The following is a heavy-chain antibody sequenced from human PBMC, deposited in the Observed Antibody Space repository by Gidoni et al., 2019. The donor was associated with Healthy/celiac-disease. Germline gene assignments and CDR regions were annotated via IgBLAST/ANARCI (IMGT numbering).Heavy chain of an antibody. CDR1: GFTFDDYA. CDR3: AKQFIAVADPYYFDY. D-gene: IGHD6-19*01. V-gene: IGHV3-9*01. Sequence: EVQLVESGGGLVQPGRSLRLSCAASGFTFDDYAMHWVRQAPGKGLEWVSGISWNSGSIGYADSVKGRFTISRDNAKNSLYLQMNSLRAEDTALYYCAKQFIAVADPYYFDYWGQGTLVTVSS. CDR2: ISWNSGSI. J-gene: IGHJ4*02.